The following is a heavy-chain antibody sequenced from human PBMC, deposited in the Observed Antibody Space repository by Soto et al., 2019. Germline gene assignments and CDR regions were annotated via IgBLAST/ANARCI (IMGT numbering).Heavy chain of an antibody. CDR3: AKDRGRWIAAAGDAFDI. V-gene: IGHV3-23*01. CDR1: GFTFSSYA. Sequence: GGSLRLSCAASGFTFSSYAMSWVRQAPGKGLEWVSAISGSGGSTYYADSVKGRFTISRDNSKNTLYLQMNSLRAEDTAVYYCAKDRGRWIAAAGDAFDIWGQGTMVTVSS. CDR2: ISGSGGST. D-gene: IGHD6-13*01. J-gene: IGHJ3*02.